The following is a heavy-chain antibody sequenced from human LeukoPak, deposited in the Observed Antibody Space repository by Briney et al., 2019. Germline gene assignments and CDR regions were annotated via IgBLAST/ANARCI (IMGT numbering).Heavy chain of an antibody. J-gene: IGHJ4*02. CDR1: GFTFSSYA. D-gene: IGHD3-16*02. V-gene: IGHV3-23*01. Sequence: GGSLRLSCAASGFTFSSYAMSWVRQAPGKGLEWVSAISGSGGSTFYADSVKGRFTISRDNSNNTLYLQMGSLRPEDMAVYYCTRGPGYDYVWGSYRADYWGQGTLVTVSS. CDR2: ISGSGGST. CDR3: TRGPGYDYVWGSYRADY.